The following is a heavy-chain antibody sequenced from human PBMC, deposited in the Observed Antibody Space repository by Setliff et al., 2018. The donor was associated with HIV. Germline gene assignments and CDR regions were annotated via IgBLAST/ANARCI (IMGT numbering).Heavy chain of an antibody. CDR3: ARMRDGYNPRNY. D-gene: IGHD5-12*01. CDR2: IYYRGSI. CDR1: GGSISSSTYY. Sequence: SETLSLTCTVSGGSISSSTYYWGWIRQPPGMGLEWIGGIYYRGSIYYNPSLKSRVTISVDTSKNQFSLNLSSVTAADTAVYYCARMRDGYNPRNYWGQGTLVTVSS. J-gene: IGHJ4*02. V-gene: IGHV4-39*07.